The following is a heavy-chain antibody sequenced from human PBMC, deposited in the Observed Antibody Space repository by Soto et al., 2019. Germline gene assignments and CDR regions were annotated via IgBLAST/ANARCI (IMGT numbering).Heavy chain of an antibody. D-gene: IGHD5-12*01. CDR3: ARGTRDGYNYDY. CDR2: MNPNSGNT. V-gene: IGHV1-8*01. J-gene: IGHJ4*02. CDR1: GYTFTSYD. Sequence: ASVKVSCKASGYTFTSYDINWVRQATGQGLEWMGWMNPNSGNTGYAQKFQGRVTMTRNTSISTAYMELSSLRSEDTAVYYCARGTRDGYNYDYWGQGTLVTVSS.